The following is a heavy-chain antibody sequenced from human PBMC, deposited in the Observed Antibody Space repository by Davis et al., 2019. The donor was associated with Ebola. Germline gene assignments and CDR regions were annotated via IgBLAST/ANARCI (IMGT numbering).Heavy chain of an antibody. CDR1: GFTFSSYG. V-gene: IGHV3-33*06. CDR2: TWYDGSNK. CDR3: AKQYQPLLYGGFDP. J-gene: IGHJ5*02. D-gene: IGHD2-2*02. Sequence: SLKISCAASGFTFSSYGMHWVRQAPGKGLEWVAVTWYDGSNKYYADSVKGRFTISRDNSKNTLYLQMNSLRAEDTAVYYCAKQYQPLLYGGFDPWGQGTLVTVSS.